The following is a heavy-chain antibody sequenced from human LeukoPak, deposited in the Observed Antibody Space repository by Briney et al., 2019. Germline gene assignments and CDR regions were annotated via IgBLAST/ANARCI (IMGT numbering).Heavy chain of an antibody. CDR1: GFTFSSYE. V-gene: IGHV3-21*01. Sequence: GGSLRLSCAVSGFTFSSYEMNWVRQAPGKGLEWVSFISSSSSYIYYADSVKGRFTISRDNAKNSLYLQMNSLRDEDTAVYYCARTYYYDSSGHYGYWGQGTLVTVSS. J-gene: IGHJ4*02. D-gene: IGHD3-22*01. CDR3: ARTYYYDSSGHYGY. CDR2: ISSSSSYI.